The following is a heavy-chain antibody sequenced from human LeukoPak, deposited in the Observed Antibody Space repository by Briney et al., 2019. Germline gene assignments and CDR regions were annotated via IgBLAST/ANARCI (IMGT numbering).Heavy chain of an antibody. J-gene: IGHJ4*02. CDR1: GFTFSSYA. CDR2: ISGSGGST. CDR3: AKKSGDSSGYSFDY. Sequence: GGSLRLSCAASGFTFSSYAMSWVRQAPGKGLEWVSAISGSGGSTYYADPVKGRFTITRDNSKDTLYLQMNSLSAEDTAVYYCAKKSGDSSGYSFDYWGQGTLVTVSS. V-gene: IGHV3-23*01. D-gene: IGHD3-22*01.